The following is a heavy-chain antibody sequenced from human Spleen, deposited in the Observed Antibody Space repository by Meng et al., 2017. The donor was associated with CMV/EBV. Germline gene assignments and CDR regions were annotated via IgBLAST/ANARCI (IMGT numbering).Heavy chain of an antibody. J-gene: IGHJ6*02. CDR1: GDSVSSNSTA. Sequence: LRLSCAISGDSVSSNSTAWNWIRQSPSRGLEWLGRTYYRSKWYNDYAVSVKSRITINPDTSKNQFSLQLNSVTPEDTAVYYCARGTMQQLGGMDVWGQGTTVTVSS. CDR2: TYYRSKWYN. V-gene: IGHV6-1*01. CDR3: ARGTMQQLGGMDV. D-gene: IGHD6-13*01.